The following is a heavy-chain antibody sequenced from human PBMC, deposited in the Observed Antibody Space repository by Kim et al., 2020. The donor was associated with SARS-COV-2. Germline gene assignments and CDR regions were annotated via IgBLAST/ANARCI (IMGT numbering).Heavy chain of an antibody. J-gene: IGHJ6*02. CDR3: ARDPPRNDRYVMGL. V-gene: IGHV3-48*02. Sequence: GVSLRLSCAASGFTFNNDGMKWVRQAPGKGLVWFSYIDASSRSKYYADSVKGRFTISRDNANNFLYLQMNSLRDEDTAVYYCARDPPRNDRYVMGLWGQGTTVTVSS. CDR1: GFTFNNDG. CDR2: IDASSRSK. D-gene: IGHD1-1*01.